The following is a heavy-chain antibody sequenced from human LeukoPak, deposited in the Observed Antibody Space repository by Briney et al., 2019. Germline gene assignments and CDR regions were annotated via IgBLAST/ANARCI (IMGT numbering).Heavy chain of an antibody. J-gene: IGHJ5*02. Sequence: GGSLRLSCAASGFTFSSYSMNWVRQAPGKGLEWVGRIKSKTDGGTTDYAAPVKGRFTISRDDSKNTLYLQMNSLKTEDTAVYYCTTGPRTGTLPPWGQGTLVTVSS. CDR1: GFTFSSYS. CDR2: IKSKTDGGTT. D-gene: IGHD1-1*01. V-gene: IGHV3-15*01. CDR3: TTGPRTGTLPP.